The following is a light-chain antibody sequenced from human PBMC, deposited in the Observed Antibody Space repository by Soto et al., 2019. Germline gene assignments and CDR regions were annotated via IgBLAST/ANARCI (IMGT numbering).Light chain of an antibody. CDR3: QQYENSPK. CDR1: QSISRY. CDR2: AAS. J-gene: IGKJ5*01. V-gene: IGKV1-33*01. Sequence: IPTNQSPSALSASVGDRVTITCRASQSISRYLNWYQQKPGIAPKLLIYAASSLQSGVPSRFSGSGSGTDFTFTITSLQPEDIATYYCQQYENSPKFGEGTRLDVK.